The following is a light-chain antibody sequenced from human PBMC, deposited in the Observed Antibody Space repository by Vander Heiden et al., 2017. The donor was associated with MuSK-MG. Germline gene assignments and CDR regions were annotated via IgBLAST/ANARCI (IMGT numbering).Light chain of an antibody. Sequence: DIQMTQSPSSLSASVGDRVIITCRASQSISTYLNWYHQKPGKAPKLLIYAASTLQSGVPSRFSGSGSGTDFTLTISSLQPEDFATYYCQQSDSSPFTFGHGTKVDIK. J-gene: IGKJ3*01. V-gene: IGKV1-39*01. CDR2: AAS. CDR3: QQSDSSPFT. CDR1: QSISTY.